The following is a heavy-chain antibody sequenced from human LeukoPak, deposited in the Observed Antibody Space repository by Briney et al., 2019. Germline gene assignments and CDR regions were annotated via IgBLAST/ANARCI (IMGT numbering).Heavy chain of an antibody. V-gene: IGHV3-23*01. CDR3: ARDSNASRGGY. CDR2: ISGSGGST. Sequence: GGSLRLSCAASGFTFSSYAMSWVRQAPGKGLEWVSAISGSGGSTYYADSVKGRFTISRDNSKNTLYLHMHSLRAEDTAVYYCARDSNASRGGYWGQGTLVTVSS. D-gene: IGHD3-16*01. CDR1: GFTFSSYA. J-gene: IGHJ4*02.